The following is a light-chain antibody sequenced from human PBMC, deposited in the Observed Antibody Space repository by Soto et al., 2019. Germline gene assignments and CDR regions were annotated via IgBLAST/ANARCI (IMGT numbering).Light chain of an antibody. Sequence: DIQMTQSPSSLSASVGDRVTITCRASQSIRSYLNWYQQKPGKAPKLLIYAASTLQSGVPSRLSGSGSGTDFTLTISSLQPEDFATYYCQQSYIIPRTFGPGTKVDIK. CDR1: QSIRSY. CDR2: AAS. CDR3: QQSYIIPRT. J-gene: IGKJ3*01. V-gene: IGKV1-39*01.